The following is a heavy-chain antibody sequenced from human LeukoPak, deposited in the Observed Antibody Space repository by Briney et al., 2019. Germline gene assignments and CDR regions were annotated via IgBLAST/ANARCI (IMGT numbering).Heavy chain of an antibody. Sequence: GGSLRLSCAASGFTFSSYSMNWVRQAPGKGLEWVSSISSSSSYIYYADSVKGRFTISRDNAKNSLYLQMNSLRAEDTAVYYCARGSHYDYVWGSYRYFDYWGQGTLVTVSS. V-gene: IGHV3-21*01. CDR3: ARGSHYDYVWGSYRYFDY. J-gene: IGHJ4*02. CDR2: ISSSSSYI. D-gene: IGHD3-16*02. CDR1: GFTFSSYS.